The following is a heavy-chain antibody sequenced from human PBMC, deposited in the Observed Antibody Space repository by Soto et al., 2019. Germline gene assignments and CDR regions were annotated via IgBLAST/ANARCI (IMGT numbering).Heavy chain of an antibody. V-gene: IGHV2-5*02. D-gene: IGHD3-16*01. CDR2: IYWDNDK. J-gene: IGHJ3*02. CDR1: GFSLTTRQVG. Sequence: QITLKESGPTLVEPTQTLTLTCTFSGFSLTTRQVGVGWIRQPPGQALEWVAVIYWDNDKRYSPSLERRLTVTNDNYKNQVVLTVTNMDPMATATYYCAHLRITYGGAIGDDAFDIWGKGTTVTVSS. CDR3: AHLRITYGGAIGDDAFDI.